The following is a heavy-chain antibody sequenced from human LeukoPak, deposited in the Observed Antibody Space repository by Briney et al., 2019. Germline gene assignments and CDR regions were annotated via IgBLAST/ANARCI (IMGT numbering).Heavy chain of an antibody. D-gene: IGHD2-2*01. Sequence: GGSLRLSCAASGFTLSSYGMHWVRQAPGKGLEWVALISYDGSNEYYADSVKGRFTISRGNSKNTLYLQMNSLRGVDTAVYYCARAFPSTTSCYADYWGQGTLVTVSS. J-gene: IGHJ4*02. V-gene: IGHV3-30*03. CDR1: GFTLSSYG. CDR3: ARAFPSTTSCYADY. CDR2: ISYDGSNE.